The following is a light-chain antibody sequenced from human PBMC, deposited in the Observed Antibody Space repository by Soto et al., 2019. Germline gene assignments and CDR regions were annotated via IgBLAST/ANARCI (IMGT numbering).Light chain of an antibody. CDR3: QQRSNWPIT. CDR1: QSVSSN. Sequence: EIVLTQSPATLSVSPGESATLSCRASQSVSSNLAWYQQKPGQAPRLLIYGASTRATGFPARFSGSGSGTEFTLTISSLEPEDFAVYYCQQRSNWPITFGQGTRLEIK. CDR2: GAS. J-gene: IGKJ5*01. V-gene: IGKV3-15*01.